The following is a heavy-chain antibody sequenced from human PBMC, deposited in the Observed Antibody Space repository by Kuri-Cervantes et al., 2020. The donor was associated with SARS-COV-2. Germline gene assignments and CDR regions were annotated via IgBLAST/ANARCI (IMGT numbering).Heavy chain of an antibody. J-gene: IGHJ4*02. V-gene: IGHV3-48*01. CDR2: IGSSSSII. Sequence: GVLKISCAASGFTFRDYSMNWVRQAPGKGLEWVSYIGSSSSIIYYADSMKGRFTISRDNAKNSLSLQMNSLRAEDTAVYYCVRLGAAYVDTLVVMRAVHYFDSWGQGTLVTVSS. CDR3: VRLGAAYVDTLVVMRAVHYFDS. CDR1: GFTFRDYS. D-gene: IGHD5-18*01.